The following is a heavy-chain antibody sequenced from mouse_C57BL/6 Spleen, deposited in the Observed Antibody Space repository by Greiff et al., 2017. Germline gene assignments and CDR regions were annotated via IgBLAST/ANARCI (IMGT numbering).Heavy chain of an antibody. V-gene: IGHV1-82*01. Sequence: VKLQESGPELVKPGASVKISCKASGYAFSSSWMNWVKQRPGKGLEWIGRIYPGDGDTNYNGKFKGKATLTADKSSSTAYMQLSSLTSEDSAVYFCARSHNYGSSYPAYWGQGTLVTVSA. J-gene: IGHJ3*01. CDR1: GYAFSSSW. D-gene: IGHD1-1*01. CDR2: IYPGDGDT. CDR3: ARSHNYGSSYPAY.